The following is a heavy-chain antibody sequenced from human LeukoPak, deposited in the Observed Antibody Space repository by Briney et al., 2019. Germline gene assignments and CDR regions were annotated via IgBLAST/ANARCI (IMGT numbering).Heavy chain of an antibody. CDR2: FKTKTDGGTT. CDR3: TTDRITIFGVVNYSFDY. Sequence: GGSLRLSCTASGLTFSTSGFNWVRQAPGKGLECGGRFKTKTDGGTTDYAAPVKGRFTISRDDSKHTLYLQMNRLKTEHTAVYYCTTDRITIFGVVNYSFDYWGQGTLVTVSS. J-gene: IGHJ4*02. V-gene: IGHV3-15*01. CDR1: GLTFSTSG. D-gene: IGHD3-3*01.